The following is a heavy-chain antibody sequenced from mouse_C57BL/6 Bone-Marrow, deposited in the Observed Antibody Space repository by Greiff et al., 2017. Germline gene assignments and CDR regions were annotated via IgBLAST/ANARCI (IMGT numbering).Heavy chain of an antibody. V-gene: IGHV1-69*01. CDR3: ANDGYFGYFDV. J-gene: IGHJ1*03. CDR2: IDPSDSYT. Sequence: QVQLKQPGAELVMPGASVKLSCKASGYTFTSYWMHWVKQRPGPGLEWIGEIDPSDSYTNYNQKFKGKSTLTVDKSSSTAYMQLSSLTSEDSAVYYCANDGYFGYFDVWGTGTTVTVSS. D-gene: IGHD2-3*01. CDR1: GYTFTSYW.